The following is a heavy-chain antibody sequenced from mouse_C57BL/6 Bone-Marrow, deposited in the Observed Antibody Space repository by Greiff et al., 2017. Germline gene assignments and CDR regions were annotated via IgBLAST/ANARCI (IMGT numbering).Heavy chain of an antibody. D-gene: IGHD1-1*01. CDR1: GYTFTSYW. V-gene: IGHV1-55*01. Sequence: QVQLQQPGAELVKPGASVKMSCKASGYTFTSYWITWVKQRPGQGLEWIGDIYPGSGSTNYNEKFKSKATLTVDTSSSTAYMQLSSLTSEDSAVYYCEAVVAFSKYFDYWGQGTTLTVSS. CDR2: IYPGSGST. CDR3: EAVVAFSKYFDY. J-gene: IGHJ2*01.